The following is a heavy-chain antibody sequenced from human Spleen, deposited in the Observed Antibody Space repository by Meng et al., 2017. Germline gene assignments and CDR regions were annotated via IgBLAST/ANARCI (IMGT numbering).Heavy chain of an antibody. D-gene: IGHD3-10*01. Sequence: QVQLRESGPALVKPSETLSLTCAVSGDSITNHNWWAWVRQPPGKGLEWIGEIYHSGSTNYNPSLKSRVTTSVGKSKNQFSLKLTSVTAADTAVYHCLRGSGGSVWGQGTLVTVSS. J-gene: IGHJ1*01. CDR1: GDSITNHNW. CDR3: LRGSGGSV. V-gene: IGHV4-4*02. CDR2: IYHSGST.